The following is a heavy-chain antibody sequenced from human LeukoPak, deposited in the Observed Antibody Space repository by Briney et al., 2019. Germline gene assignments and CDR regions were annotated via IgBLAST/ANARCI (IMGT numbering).Heavy chain of an antibody. D-gene: IGHD3-22*01. Sequence: GGSLRLSCAASGFTFSDYAMNWVRQAPGKGLEWVSALSASGYTTYYADSVKGRSTISRDNSKNTLYLQMNSLRDEDSAVYYCVKGSSGYYYDYWGQGTLVTVSS. CDR1: GFTFSDYA. CDR2: LSASGYTT. J-gene: IGHJ4*02. V-gene: IGHV3-23*01. CDR3: VKGSSGYYYDY.